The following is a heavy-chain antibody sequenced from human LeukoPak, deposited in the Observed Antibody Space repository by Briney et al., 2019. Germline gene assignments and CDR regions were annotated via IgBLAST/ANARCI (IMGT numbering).Heavy chain of an antibody. CDR2: ICGSGGST. Sequence: PGGSLRLSCAASGFTFSSYAMSWVRQAPGKGLEWVSAICGSGGSTYYADSVKRRFTISRDNSKNTLYLQMNSLRAEDTAVYYCANAVYSSSWYYSDYWGQGNLVTVSS. J-gene: IGHJ4*02. CDR3: ANAVYSSSWYYSDY. D-gene: IGHD6-13*01. V-gene: IGHV3-23*01. CDR1: GFTFSSYA.